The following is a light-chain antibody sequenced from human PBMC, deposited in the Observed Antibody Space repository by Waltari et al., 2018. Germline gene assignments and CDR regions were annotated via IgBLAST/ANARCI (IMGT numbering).Light chain of an antibody. CDR2: EVR. CDR3: SSYAGNNKYV. Sequence: QSALTQPPSASGSPGQSVTISCTGTSSDFGTYNYVSWYKRPPGKAPKLMVFEVRQWPSGVPESFYGYKSGNTASLTVSGLQAEDEADYYCSSYAGNNKYVFGTGTKVTVL. CDR1: SSDFGTYNY. V-gene: IGLV2-8*01. J-gene: IGLJ1*01.